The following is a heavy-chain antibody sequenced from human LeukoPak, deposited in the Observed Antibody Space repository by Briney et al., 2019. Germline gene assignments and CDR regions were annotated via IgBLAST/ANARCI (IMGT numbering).Heavy chain of an antibody. V-gene: IGHV3-7*01. CDR3: ARHLSGVTGYTYGRGIDY. D-gene: IGHD5-18*01. CDR1: GFPVSDNY. CDR2: IKKDGSDK. Sequence: GGSLRLSCAASGFPVSDNYMSWVRQAPGKGLEWVANIKKDGSDKYYVDSVKGRFTISRDNAKTSLYLQMNSLRAEDTAVYYCARHLSGVTGYTYGRGIDYWGQGTLVTVSS. J-gene: IGHJ4*02.